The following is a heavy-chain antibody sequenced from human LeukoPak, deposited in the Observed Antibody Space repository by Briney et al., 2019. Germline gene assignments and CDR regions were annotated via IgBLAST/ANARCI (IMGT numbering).Heavy chain of an antibody. D-gene: IGHD3-3*01. Sequence: GGSLRLSRAASGFTFSSYGMHWVRQAPGKGLEWVAVISYDGSNKYYADSVKGRFTISRDNSKNTLYLQMNSLRVEDTAVYYCAKDGGYDFWSGYYTGYYYGMDVWGQGTTVTVSS. V-gene: IGHV3-30*18. CDR1: GFTFSSYG. CDR3: AKDGGYDFWSGYYTGYYYGMDV. CDR2: ISYDGSNK. J-gene: IGHJ6*02.